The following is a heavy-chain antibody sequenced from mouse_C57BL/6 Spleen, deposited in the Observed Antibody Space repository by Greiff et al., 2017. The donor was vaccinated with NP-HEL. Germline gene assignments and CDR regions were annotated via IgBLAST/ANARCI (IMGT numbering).Heavy chain of an antibody. CDR2: INPNNGGT. Sequence: EVQLQQSGPELVKPGASVKISCKASGYTFTDYYMNWVKQSHGKSLKWIGDINPNNGGTSYNQKFKGKATLTVDKSSSTAYIHLRSLPSDYSAVFYCAGRGDWGKGTTRTDSS. CDR3: AGRGD. J-gene: IGHJ2*01. CDR1: GYTFTDYY. V-gene: IGHV1-26*01.